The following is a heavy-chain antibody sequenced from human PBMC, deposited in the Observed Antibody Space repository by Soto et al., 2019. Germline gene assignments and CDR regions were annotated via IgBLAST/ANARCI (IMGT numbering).Heavy chain of an antibody. D-gene: IGHD6-19*01. V-gene: IGHV1-18*01. CDR1: GYTFTSYG. J-gene: IGHJ6*02. Sequence: ASVKVSCKASGYTFTSYGISWVRQAPGQGLEWMGWISTYKGNTNYAQKFQGRVTMTTDTSTSTAYMELRSLRSDDTAVYYCASGHSAGDYYYYGMDVWGQGTTVTVSS. CDR2: ISTYKGNT. CDR3: ASGHSAGDYYYYGMDV.